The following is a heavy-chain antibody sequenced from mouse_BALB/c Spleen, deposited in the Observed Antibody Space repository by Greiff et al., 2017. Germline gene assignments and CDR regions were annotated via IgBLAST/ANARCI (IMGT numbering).Heavy chain of an antibody. J-gene: IGHJ3*01. V-gene: IGHV2-6-7*01. CDR2: IWGDGST. CDR1: GFSLTGYG. D-gene: IGHD2-4*01. Sequence: VKLMESGPGLVASSQSLSITCTVSGFSLTGYGVNWVRQPPGKGLEWLGMIWGDGSTDYNSALKSRLSISKDNSKSQVFLKMNSLQTDDTARYYCARGIYYDYPRSWFAYWGQGTLVTVSA. CDR3: ARGIYYDYPRSWFAY.